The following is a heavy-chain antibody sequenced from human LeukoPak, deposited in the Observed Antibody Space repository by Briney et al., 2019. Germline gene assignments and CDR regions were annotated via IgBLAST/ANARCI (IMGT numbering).Heavy chain of an antibody. Sequence: PSETLSLTCTVSGGSISSYYWSWIRQPPGKGLEWIGCIYYSGSTNYNPSLKSRVTISVDASKNQFSLKLSSVTAADTAVYYCARRVYSTDYYYGMDVWGQGTTVTVSS. V-gene: IGHV4-59*08. CDR3: ARRVYSTDYYYGMDV. D-gene: IGHD5-18*01. CDR1: GGSISSYY. CDR2: IYYSGST. J-gene: IGHJ6*02.